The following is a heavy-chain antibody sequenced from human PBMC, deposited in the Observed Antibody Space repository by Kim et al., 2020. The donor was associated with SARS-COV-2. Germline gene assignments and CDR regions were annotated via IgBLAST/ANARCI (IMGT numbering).Heavy chain of an antibody. CDR2: TYYRSKWYV. J-gene: IGHJ4*02. CDR3: ARDAPGSSYFDF. Sequence: SQTLSLTCAISGDSVSSNSGVWNWIRQSPSIGLEWLGRTYYRSKWYVDYAVSVNGRITINPDTSQNQFSLQLKSVTPEDTAVYFCARDAPGSSYFDFWGQGTLVTVSS. CDR1: GDSVSSNSGV. V-gene: IGHV6-1*01. D-gene: IGHD3-10*01.